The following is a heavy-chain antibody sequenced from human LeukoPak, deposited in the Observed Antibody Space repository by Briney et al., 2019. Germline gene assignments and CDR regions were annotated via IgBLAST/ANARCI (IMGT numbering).Heavy chain of an antibody. CDR1: GFTFSNYA. Sequence: PGGSLRLSCAASGFTFSNYAMVWVRQAPGRGLEWVAVISYDGSNKYYADSVKGRFTISRDNSKNTLYLQMNSLRVEDTAVYYCASDAARGIDYWGQGTLVTVSS. V-gene: IGHV3-30*04. D-gene: IGHD6-25*01. CDR3: ASDAARGIDY. J-gene: IGHJ4*02. CDR2: ISYDGSNK.